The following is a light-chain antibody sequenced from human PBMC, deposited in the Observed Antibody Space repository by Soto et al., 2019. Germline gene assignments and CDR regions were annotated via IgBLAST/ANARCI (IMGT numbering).Light chain of an antibody. CDR3: QQTYSTPRT. V-gene: IGKV1-39*01. J-gene: IGKJ2*01. Sequence: DIQMTQSPSSLSASAGDRVTITCRASQSIARYLNWYQQKPGKAPNLLIYVASNLQSGVPSRFSGSGSGTDFTLTITNLQPEDCATYFCQQTYSTPRTFGQGTNLEIK. CDR1: QSIARY. CDR2: VAS.